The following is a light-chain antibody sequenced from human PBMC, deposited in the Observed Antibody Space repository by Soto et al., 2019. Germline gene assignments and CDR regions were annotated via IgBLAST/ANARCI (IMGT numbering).Light chain of an antibody. V-gene: IGKV3-20*01. J-gene: IGKJ4*01. CDR3: QQYGRSLT. CDR2: GVS. CDR1: QSVSRDY. Sequence: EIVLTQSPGTLSLSAGERATLSCRASQSVSRDYLAWYQQKPGQAPRLLIYGVSSRATGIPDRFSGSGSGTDFTLTISRLEPEDSAVYYCQQYGRSLTFGGGTKVEIK.